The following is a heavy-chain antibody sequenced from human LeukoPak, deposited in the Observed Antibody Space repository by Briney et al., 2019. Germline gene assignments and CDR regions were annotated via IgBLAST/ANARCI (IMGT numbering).Heavy chain of an antibody. CDR3: AKDYDFRAEYYMDV. CDR2: IWYDGSNK. D-gene: IGHD3-3*01. J-gene: IGHJ6*03. CDR1: GFTFSSYG. V-gene: IGHV3-33*06. Sequence: GGSLRLSCAASGFTFSSYGMHWVRQAPGKGLEWVAVIWYDGSNKYYADSVKGRFTISRDNSKNTLYLQMNSLRAEDTAVYYCAKDYDFRAEYYMDVWGKGTTVTVSS.